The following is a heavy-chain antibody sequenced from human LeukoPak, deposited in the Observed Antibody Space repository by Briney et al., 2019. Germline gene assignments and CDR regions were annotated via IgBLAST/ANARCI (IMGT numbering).Heavy chain of an antibody. CDR1: GGSISTYY. D-gene: IGHD2-2*01. J-gene: IGHJ6*02. CDR3: ARGSTQLLWDNYYSYVIDV. CDR2: IYYSGHT. V-gene: IGHV4-59*01. Sequence: SETLSLTCTVSGGSISTYYWSWIRQPPGKGLEWIGYIYYSGHTNYNPSLKSRVSISVDTSKNQFSLKLTSVTAADTAVYYCARGSTQLLWDNYYSYVIDVWGQGTTVTVPS.